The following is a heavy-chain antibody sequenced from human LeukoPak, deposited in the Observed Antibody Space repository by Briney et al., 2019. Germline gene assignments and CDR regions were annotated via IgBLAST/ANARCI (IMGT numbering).Heavy chain of an antibody. CDR2: MNPNSGNT. CDR3: ARAYGDDDAFDI. J-gene: IGHJ3*02. Sequence: ASVKVSCKASGYTFTSYDINWVRQATGQGLEWMGWMNPNSGNTGYAQKFQGRVTMTRNTSISTAYTELSSLRSEDTAVYYCARAYGDDDAFDIWGQGTMVTVSS. D-gene: IGHD4-17*01. V-gene: IGHV1-8*01. CDR1: GYTFTSYD.